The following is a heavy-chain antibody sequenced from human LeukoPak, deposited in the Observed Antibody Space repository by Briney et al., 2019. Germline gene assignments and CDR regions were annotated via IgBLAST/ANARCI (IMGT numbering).Heavy chain of an antibody. D-gene: IGHD6-19*01. CDR1: GFTFSSYA. V-gene: IGHV3-30-3*01. J-gene: IGHJ4*02. Sequence: GGSLRLSCAASGFTFSSYAMHWVRQAPGKGLEWVAVISYDGSNKYYADSVKGRFTISRDNSKNTLYLQMTSLRTEDTAIYYCTRNRVADTTEFAYWGQGTRVTVSS. CDR3: TRNRVADTTEFAY. CDR2: ISYDGSNK.